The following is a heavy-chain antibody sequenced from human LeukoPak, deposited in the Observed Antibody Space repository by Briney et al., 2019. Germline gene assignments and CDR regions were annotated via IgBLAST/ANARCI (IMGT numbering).Heavy chain of an antibody. CDR3: ARVFGYSSSWYLGLDWYFDL. CDR2: IYYSGST. V-gene: IGHV4-39*07. J-gene: IGHJ2*01. Sequence: SETLSLTCTVSGGSISSSSYYWGWIRQPPGKGLEWIGSIYYSGSTNYNPSLKSRVTISVDTSKNQFSLKLSSVTAADTAVYYCARVFGYSSSWYLGLDWYFDLWGRGTLVTVSS. D-gene: IGHD6-13*01. CDR1: GGSISSSSYY.